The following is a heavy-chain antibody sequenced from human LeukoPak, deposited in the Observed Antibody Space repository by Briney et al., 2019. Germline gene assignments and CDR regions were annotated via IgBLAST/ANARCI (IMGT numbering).Heavy chain of an antibody. V-gene: IGHV4-59*12. CDR3: ARDLPGYYDFWSGYHYYYYMDV. J-gene: IGHJ6*03. D-gene: IGHD3-3*01. CDR1: GGSISSYY. CDR2: IYYSGST. Sequence: KPSETLSLTCTVSGGSISSYYWSWIRQPPGKGLEWIGYIYYSGSTNYNPSLKSRVTMSVDTSKNQFSLKLSSVTAADTAVYYCARDLPGYYDFWSGYHYYYYMDVWGKGTTVTVSS.